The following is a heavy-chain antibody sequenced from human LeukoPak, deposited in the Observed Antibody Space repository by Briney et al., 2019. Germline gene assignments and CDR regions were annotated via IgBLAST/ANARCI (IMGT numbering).Heavy chain of an antibody. D-gene: IGHD3-22*01. CDR2: IYTSGST. V-gene: IGHV4-61*02. CDR3: ARAPHFFDTSGSRYYFDY. J-gene: IGHJ4*02. CDR1: GGSISSGSYY. Sequence: PSETLSLTCTVSGGSISSGSYYWSWIRQPAGKGLEWIGRIYTSGSTNYNPSLKSRVTISVDTSKNQFSLNLSSVTAADTAVYFCARAPHFFDTSGSRYYFDYWGQGALVTVSS.